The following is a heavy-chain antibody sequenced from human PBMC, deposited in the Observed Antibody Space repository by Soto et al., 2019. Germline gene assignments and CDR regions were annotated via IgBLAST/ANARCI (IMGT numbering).Heavy chain of an antibody. J-gene: IGHJ4*02. CDR3: ARAFRPLGIFGVVIMPYYFDY. CDR1: GGSISSGDYY. Sequence: QVQLQESGPGLVKPSQTLSLTCTVSGGSISSGDYYWGWIRQPPGKGLEWIGYIYYSGSTYYNPSLKSRVTISVDTSKNQFSLKLSSVTAADTAVYYCARAFRPLGIFGVVIMPYYFDYWGQGTLVTVSS. V-gene: IGHV4-30-4*01. D-gene: IGHD3-3*01. CDR2: IYYSGST.